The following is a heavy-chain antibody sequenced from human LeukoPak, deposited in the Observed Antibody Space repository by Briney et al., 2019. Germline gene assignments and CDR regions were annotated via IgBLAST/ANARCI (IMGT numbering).Heavy chain of an antibody. Sequence: GGSLRLSCAASGFTFSNAWMSWVRQAPGKGLEWVGRTRNKANSYTTEYAASVKGRFTISRDDSKNSLYLQMNSLKTEDTAVYYCALYYYDSSGYYYFDYWGQGTLVTVSS. CDR2: TRNKANSYTT. CDR1: GFTFSNAW. CDR3: ALYYYDSSGYYYFDY. J-gene: IGHJ4*02. V-gene: IGHV3-72*01. D-gene: IGHD3-22*01.